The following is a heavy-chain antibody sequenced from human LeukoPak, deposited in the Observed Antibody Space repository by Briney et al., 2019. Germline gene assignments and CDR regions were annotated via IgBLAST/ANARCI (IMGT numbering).Heavy chain of an antibody. V-gene: IGHV3-53*01. J-gene: IGHJ4*02. Sequence: GGSLRLSCAASGFTVSSNYMSWVRQAPGKGLEWVSVIYSGGSTYYADSVKGRFTISRDNSKNTLYLQMNSLRAEDTAVYYCARVYGGKWLSPLDYWGQGTLVTVSS. D-gene: IGHD3-22*01. CDR1: GFTVSSNY. CDR2: IYSGGST. CDR3: ARVYGGKWLSPLDY.